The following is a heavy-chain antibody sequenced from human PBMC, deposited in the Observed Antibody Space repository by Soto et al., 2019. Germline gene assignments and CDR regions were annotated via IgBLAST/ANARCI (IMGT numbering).Heavy chain of an antibody. CDR2: ISAYNGNT. D-gene: IGHD3-9*01. V-gene: IGHV1-18*01. Sequence: GASVKVSCKASGYTYTSYGISWVRQAPGQGLEWMGWISAYNGNTNYAQTLQGRVTMTTDTSTSTAYMELRSLRSDDTDVYYCARTPYYDILTGYGDYWGQGTLVTVSS. J-gene: IGHJ4*02. CDR3: ARTPYYDILTGYGDY. CDR1: GYTYTSYG.